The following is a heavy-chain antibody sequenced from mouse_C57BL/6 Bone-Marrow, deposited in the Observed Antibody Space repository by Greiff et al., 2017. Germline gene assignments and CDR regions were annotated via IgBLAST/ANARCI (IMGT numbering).Heavy chain of an antibody. Sequence: QVQLQQSGPELVKPGASVQISCKASGYAFSSSWMNWVKQRPGKGLEWLGRIYPGDGDTNYNGKFKGKATLTADKSSSTAYMQLSSLTSEDSAVYFCADGYAYWGQGTTLTVSS. V-gene: IGHV1-82*01. CDR3: ADGYAY. CDR1: GYAFSSSW. CDR2: IYPGDGDT. J-gene: IGHJ2*01. D-gene: IGHD2-2*01.